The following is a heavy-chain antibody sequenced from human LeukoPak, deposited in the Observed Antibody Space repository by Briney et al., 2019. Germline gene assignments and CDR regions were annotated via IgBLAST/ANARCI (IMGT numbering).Heavy chain of an antibody. CDR2: IYPGDSDT. Sequence: GESLKISCKCSGYSFTSYWIGWVRQMRGKGLEWMGIIYPGDSDTRYSPSFQGQVTISADKSISTAYLQWSSLKASDTAMYYCARWASPYCSSTSCYTGNWFDPWGQGTLVTVSS. CDR3: ARWASPYCSSTSCYTGNWFDP. J-gene: IGHJ5*02. CDR1: GYSFTSYW. V-gene: IGHV5-51*01. D-gene: IGHD2-2*02.